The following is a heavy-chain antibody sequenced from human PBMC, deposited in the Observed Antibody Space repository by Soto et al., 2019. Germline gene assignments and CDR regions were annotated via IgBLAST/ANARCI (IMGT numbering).Heavy chain of an antibody. CDR3: TRDQTYAGNYYDY. CDR2: SNTDGSSV. D-gene: IGHD6-13*01. V-gene: IGHV3-74*01. CDR1: GFTFSSYW. J-gene: IGHJ4*02. Sequence: EVQLVESGGGLVQPGGSLRLSCAASGFTFSSYWMHWVRQAPEKGLVWVSRSNTDGSSVDYADSVKGRFTISRDNAKNTLYLQMNSLRIEDTAVYYCTRDQTYAGNYYDYWGQGTLVTVSS.